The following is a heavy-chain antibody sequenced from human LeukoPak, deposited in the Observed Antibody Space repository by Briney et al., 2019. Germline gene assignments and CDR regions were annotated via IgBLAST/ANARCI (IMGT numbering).Heavy chain of an antibody. V-gene: IGHV1-18*04. CDR2: ISAYNGNT. Sequence: GASVKVSCKASGYTFTGYYMHWVRQAPGQGLEWMGWISAYNGNTNYAQKLQGRVTMTTDTSTSTAYMELRSLRSDDTAVYYCARDTMEGYYDSSGYFHYWGQGTLVTVSS. D-gene: IGHD3-22*01. CDR3: ARDTMEGYYDSSGYFHY. J-gene: IGHJ4*02. CDR1: GYTFTGYY.